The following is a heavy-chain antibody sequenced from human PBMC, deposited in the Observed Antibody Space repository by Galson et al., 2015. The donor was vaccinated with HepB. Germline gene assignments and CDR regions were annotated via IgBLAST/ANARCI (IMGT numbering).Heavy chain of an antibody. J-gene: IGHJ6*02. CDR3: AREDSSSWLPNYSGMDV. CDR2: IYYSGST. CDR1: GGSISSSSYY. V-gene: IGHV4-39*02. Sequence: SETLSLTCTVSGGSISSSSYYWGWIRQPPGKGLEWIGSIYYSGSTYYNPSLKSRVTISVDTSKNQFSLKLSSVTAADTAVYYCAREDSSSWLPNYSGMDVWGQGTTVTVSS. D-gene: IGHD6-13*01.